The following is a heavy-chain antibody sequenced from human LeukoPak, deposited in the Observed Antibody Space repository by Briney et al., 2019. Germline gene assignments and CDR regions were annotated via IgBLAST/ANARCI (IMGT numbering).Heavy chain of an antibody. CDR1: YY. J-gene: IGHJ4*02. CDR3: ASRAAAPFDY. CDR2: INHSGST. D-gene: IGHD6-13*01. V-gene: IGHV4-34*01. Sequence: YYXXWIRQPPGKGLEWIGEINHSGSTNYNPSLKSRVTISVDTSKNQFSLKLSSVTAADTAVYYCASRAAAPFDYWGQGTLVTVSS.